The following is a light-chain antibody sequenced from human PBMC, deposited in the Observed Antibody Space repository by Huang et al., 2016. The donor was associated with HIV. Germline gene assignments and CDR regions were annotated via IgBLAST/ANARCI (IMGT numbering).Light chain of an antibody. CDR2: LGS. CDR3: MQALQTPFT. CDR1: QSLLHSNGYNY. V-gene: IGKV2-28*01. Sequence: DIVMTQSPLSLPVTPGEPASISCRSSQSLLHSNGYNYLHWYLQKPGQSPQLLIYLGSNRASGCPDRFSGSGSGTNFTLKISRVEAEDVGVYYCMQALQTPFTFGPGTKVDIK. J-gene: IGKJ3*01.